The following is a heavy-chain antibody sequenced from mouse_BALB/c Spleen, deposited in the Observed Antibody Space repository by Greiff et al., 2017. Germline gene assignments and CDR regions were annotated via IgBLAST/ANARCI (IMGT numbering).Heavy chain of an antibody. V-gene: IGHV3-6*02. CDR3: ARQTGYYFDY. Sequence: EVKLVESGPGLVKPSQSLSLTCSVTGYSITSGYYWNWIRQFPGNKLEWMGYISYDGSNNYNPSLKNRISITRDTSKNQFFLKLNSVTTEDTATYYCARQTGYYFDYWGQGTTLTVSS. CDR1: GYSITSGYY. D-gene: IGHD4-1*01. J-gene: IGHJ2*01. CDR2: ISYDGSN.